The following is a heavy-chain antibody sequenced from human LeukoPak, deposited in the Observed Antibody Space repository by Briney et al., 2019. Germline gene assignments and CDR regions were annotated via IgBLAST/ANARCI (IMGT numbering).Heavy chain of an antibody. CDR2: ISYDGSNK. J-gene: IGHJ4*02. CDR3: AKDGAEYSSGWYFDY. D-gene: IGHD6-19*01. Sequence: GGSLRLSCAASGFTFSSYGVHWVRQAPGKGLEWVAVISYDGSNKYYADSVKGRFTISRDNSKNTLYLQMNSLRAEDTAAYYCAKDGAEYSSGWYFDYWGQGTLVTVSS. CDR1: GFTFSSYG. V-gene: IGHV3-30*18.